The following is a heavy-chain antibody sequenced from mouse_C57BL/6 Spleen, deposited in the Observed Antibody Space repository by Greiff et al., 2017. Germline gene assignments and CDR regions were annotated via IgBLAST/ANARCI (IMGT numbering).Heavy chain of an antibody. J-gene: IGHJ4*01. CDR3: ARVTTVEVPRAMDY. CDR1: GFSLPSYG. CDR2: IWSGGST. Sequence: QVQLKESGPGLVQPSQSLSITCTVSGFSLPSYGVHWVRQSPGKGLEWLGVIWSGGSTDYNAAFISRLSISKDNSKSQVFFKMNSLQADDTAIYYCARVTTVEVPRAMDYWGQGTSVTVSS. V-gene: IGHV2-2*01. D-gene: IGHD1-1*01.